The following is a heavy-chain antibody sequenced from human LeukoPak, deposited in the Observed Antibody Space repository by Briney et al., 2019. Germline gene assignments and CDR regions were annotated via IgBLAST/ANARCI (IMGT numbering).Heavy chain of an antibody. V-gene: IGHV4-30-2*01. D-gene: IGHD3-22*01. Sequence: KPSETLSLTCAVSGGSISSGGYSWSWIRQPPGKGLEWIGYIYHSGSTYYNPSLKSRVTISVDRSKNQFSLKLSSVTAADTAVYYCAREGPDSSGYYSSYWGQGTLVTVSS. CDR1: GGSISSGGYS. CDR3: AREGPDSSGYYSSY. CDR2: IYHSGST. J-gene: IGHJ4*02.